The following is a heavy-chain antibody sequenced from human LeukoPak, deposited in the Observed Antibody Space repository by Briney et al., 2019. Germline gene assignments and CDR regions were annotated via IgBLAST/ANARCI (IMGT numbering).Heavy chain of an antibody. J-gene: IGHJ4*02. V-gene: IGHV3-21*01. CDR3: ARERVLAAAGTRYFDY. CDR2: ISSSSSYI. CDR1: GFTFSSYS. D-gene: IGHD6-13*01. Sequence: PGGSLRLSCAASGFTFSSYSMNWARQAPGKGLEWVSSISSSSSYIYYADSVKGRFTISRDNAKNSLYLQMNSLRAEDTAVYYCARERVLAAAGTRYFDYWGQGTLVTVSS.